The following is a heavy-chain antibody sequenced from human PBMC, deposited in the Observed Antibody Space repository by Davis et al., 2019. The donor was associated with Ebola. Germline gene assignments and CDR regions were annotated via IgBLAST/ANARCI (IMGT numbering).Heavy chain of an antibody. Sequence: MPSETLSFTCTVSGGSISSGDYYWSWIRHAPGKGLEWIGYIYKSGKTYFNPSLESRVTMSVDTSKNQFSLKLSSVTAADTAVYYCARSGGHNWFDPWGQGTLVTVSS. V-gene: IGHV4-30-4*01. CDR1: GGSISSGDYY. D-gene: IGHD3-16*01. CDR2: IYKSGKT. J-gene: IGHJ5*02. CDR3: ARSGGHNWFDP.